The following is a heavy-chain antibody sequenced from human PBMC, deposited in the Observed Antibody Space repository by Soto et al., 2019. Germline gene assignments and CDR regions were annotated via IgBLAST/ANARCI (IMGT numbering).Heavy chain of an antibody. Sequence: PSETLSLTCSVSGGSVSSNIYYWTWIRQHPGKGPEWIGHIYYSGSTYYNPSLKSRVTISLDMSKNQFSLKLTSVSAADTAVYYCERGYDYDSGGYLLDYWGQGTLVTVYS. J-gene: IGHJ4*02. D-gene: IGHD3-22*01. V-gene: IGHV4-31*03. CDR1: GGSVSSNIYY. CDR3: ERGYDYDSGGYLLDY. CDR2: IYYSGST.